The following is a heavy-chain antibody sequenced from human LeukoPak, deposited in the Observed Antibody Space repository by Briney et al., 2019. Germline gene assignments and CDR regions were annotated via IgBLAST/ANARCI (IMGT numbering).Heavy chain of an antibody. CDR2: INQDGSEK. J-gene: IGHJ4*02. Sequence: GGSLRLSCVASGFTFSSLWMSWVRQAPGKGLEWVANINQDGSEKYYVDSVKGRFTISRDNAKKSLYLQMNSLRADDTAVYYCARGRLHVAFWGQGTLVTVSS. CDR1: GFTFSSLW. CDR3: ARGRLHVAF. V-gene: IGHV3-7*01. D-gene: IGHD2-21*02.